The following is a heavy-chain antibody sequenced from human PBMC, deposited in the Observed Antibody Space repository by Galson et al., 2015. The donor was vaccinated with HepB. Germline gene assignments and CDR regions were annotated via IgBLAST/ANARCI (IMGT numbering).Heavy chain of an antibody. CDR1: GYTFTSFG. D-gene: IGHD2-2*02. V-gene: IGHV1-18*01. CDR2: ISVDSGNT. CDR3: ARDNAALYYTFDM. Sequence: SCKASGYTFTSFGITWVRQAPGQGLEWMGWISVDSGNTNYAQKFQGRVTMTTDTSTSTAYMKLRSLRYDDTAVYYCARDNAALYYTFDMWGQGTMVTVSS. J-gene: IGHJ3*02.